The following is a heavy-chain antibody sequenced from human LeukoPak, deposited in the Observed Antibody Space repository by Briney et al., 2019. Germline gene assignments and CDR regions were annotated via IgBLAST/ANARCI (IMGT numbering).Heavy chain of an antibody. CDR2: ISSSSSYI. CDR3: ARVAAIFGVVITRIDY. CDR1: GFTFSSYS. J-gene: IGHJ4*02. V-gene: IGHV3-21*01. D-gene: IGHD3-3*01. Sequence: PGGSLRLSCAASGFTFSSYSMNWVRQAPGKGLEWVSSISSSSSYIYYADTVKGRFTISRDNAKNSLYLQMNSLRAEDTAVYYCARVAAIFGVVITRIDYWGQGTLVTVSS.